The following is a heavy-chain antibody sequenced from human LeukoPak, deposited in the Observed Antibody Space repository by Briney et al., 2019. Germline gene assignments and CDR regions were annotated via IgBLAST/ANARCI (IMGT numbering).Heavy chain of an antibody. Sequence: PSETLSLTCAVYGGSFSGYYWSWIRQPPGKGLEWIGEINHSGSTNYNPSLKSRVTISVDTSENQFSLKLSSVTAADTAVYYCARVLLPHDVWFDPWGQGTLVTVSS. CDR3: ARVLLPHDVWFDP. CDR1: GGSFSGYY. J-gene: IGHJ5*02. CDR2: INHSGST. D-gene: IGHD2-15*01. V-gene: IGHV4-34*01.